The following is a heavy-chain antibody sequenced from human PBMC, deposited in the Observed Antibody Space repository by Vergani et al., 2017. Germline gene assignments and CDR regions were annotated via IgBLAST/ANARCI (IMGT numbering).Heavy chain of an antibody. CDR3: ARGNYYGSGTYVDP. J-gene: IGHJ5*02. D-gene: IGHD3-10*01. CDR1: GVPITTYY. Sequence: QVRLQESGPGLVKPSETLSLICTVSGVPITTYYWSWVRQPPGKGLEWLGYIYYSGSTTYNPSLKSRLTISVDTSKNQFSLRLSSVTAADTALYYCARGNYYGSGTYVDPWGQGTLVTVSS. V-gene: IGHV4-59*01. CDR2: IYYSGST.